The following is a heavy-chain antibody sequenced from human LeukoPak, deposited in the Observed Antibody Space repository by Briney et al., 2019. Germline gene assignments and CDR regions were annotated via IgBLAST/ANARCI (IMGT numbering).Heavy chain of an antibody. D-gene: IGHD6-19*01. Sequence: ASVKVSCKASGYTFTSYDINWVRQATGQGLEWMGWMNPNSGNTGYAQKFQGRVTITRNTSISTAYMELSSLRSDDTAVYYCARAPRPISSGWSLDFDYWGQGTLVTVSS. CDR1: GYTFTSYD. J-gene: IGHJ4*02. V-gene: IGHV1-8*03. CDR2: MNPNSGNT. CDR3: ARAPRPISSGWSLDFDY.